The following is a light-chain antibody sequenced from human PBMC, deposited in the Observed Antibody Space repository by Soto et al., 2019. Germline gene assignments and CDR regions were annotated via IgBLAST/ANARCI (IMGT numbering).Light chain of an antibody. CDR1: QSISSW. Sequence: DIQMTQSPSTLSASVGDRVTITCRASQSISSWLAWYQQKPGKAPKLLIYDASSLESGVPSRFSGSGSGTEFTLTISSLQPDDFATYYCQKYNSYSPRTFGQGT. V-gene: IGKV1-5*01. CDR3: QKYNSYSPRT. CDR2: DAS. J-gene: IGKJ1*01.